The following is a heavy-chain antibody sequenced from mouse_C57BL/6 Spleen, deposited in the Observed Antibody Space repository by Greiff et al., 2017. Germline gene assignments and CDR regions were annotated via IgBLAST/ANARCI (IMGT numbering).Heavy chain of an antibody. CDR3: ARGGTLLSMDY. CDR1: GYSITSGYY. V-gene: IGHV3-6*01. J-gene: IGHJ4*01. D-gene: IGHD2-10*01. Sequence: EVQLVESGPGLVKPSQSLSLTCSVTGYSITSGYYWNWIRQFPGNKLEWMGYISYDGSNNYNPSLKNRIYITRDTSKNQFFLKLNSVTTEDTATYDCARGGTLLSMDYWGQGTSVTVSS. CDR2: ISYDGSN.